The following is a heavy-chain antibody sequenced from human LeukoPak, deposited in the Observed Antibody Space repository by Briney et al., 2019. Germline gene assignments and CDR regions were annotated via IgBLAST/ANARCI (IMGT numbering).Heavy chain of an antibody. Sequence: GGSLRLSCAASGFTFSSYAMSWVRQAPGKGPEWVSAISGSGGSTYYADSVKGRFTISRDNSKNTLYLQMNSLRGDDTAVYYCAKYRTRVQSSGWSFDYWGQGTLVTVSS. J-gene: IGHJ4*02. CDR2: ISGSGGST. V-gene: IGHV3-23*01. CDR1: GFTFSSYA. CDR3: AKYRTRVQSSGWSFDY. D-gene: IGHD6-19*01.